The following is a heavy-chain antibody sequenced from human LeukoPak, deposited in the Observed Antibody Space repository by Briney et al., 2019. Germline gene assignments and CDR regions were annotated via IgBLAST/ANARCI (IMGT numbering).Heavy chain of an antibody. CDR1: GFTFDDYA. CDR3: AKVSSSGSYWTPFDY. J-gene: IGHJ4*02. Sequence: PGGSLRLSCAASGFTFDDYAMHWVRQAPGKGLEWVSLISGDGGSTYYADSVKGRFTISRDNSKNSLYPQMNSLRTEDTALYYCAKVSSSGSYWTPFDYWGQGTLVTVSS. D-gene: IGHD1-26*01. V-gene: IGHV3-43*02. CDR2: ISGDGGST.